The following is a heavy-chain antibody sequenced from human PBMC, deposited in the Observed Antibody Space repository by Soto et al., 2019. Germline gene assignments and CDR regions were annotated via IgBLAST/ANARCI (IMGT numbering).Heavy chain of an antibody. CDR2: IYSGGST. CDR1: GFTVSSNY. D-gene: IGHD5-18*01. Sequence: GGSLRLSXAASGFTVSSNYMSWVRQAPGKGLEWVSVIYSGGSTYYADSVKGRFTISRDNSKNTLYLQMNSLRAEDTAVYYCARDMSGYSDAFDIWGQGTMVTVSS. J-gene: IGHJ3*02. V-gene: IGHV3-53*01. CDR3: ARDMSGYSDAFDI.